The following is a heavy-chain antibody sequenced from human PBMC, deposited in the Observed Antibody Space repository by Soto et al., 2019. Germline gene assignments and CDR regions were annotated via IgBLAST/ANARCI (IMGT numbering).Heavy chain of an antibody. CDR1: GFTFSDHY. D-gene: IGHD2-21*02. Sequence: GESLKISCAASGFTFSDHYMDWVRQAPGKGLEWVGRTRNKANSYTTEYAASVKGRFTISRDDSKNSLYLQMNSLKTEDTAVYYCARGMTQDYYYMDVWGKGTTVTVSS. J-gene: IGHJ6*03. V-gene: IGHV3-72*01. CDR2: TRNKANSYTT. CDR3: ARGMTQDYYYMDV.